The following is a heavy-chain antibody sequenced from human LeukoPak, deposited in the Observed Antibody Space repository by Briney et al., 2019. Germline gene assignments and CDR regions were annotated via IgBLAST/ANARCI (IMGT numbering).Heavy chain of an antibody. CDR2: IKQDGSEK. CDR3: TRDVTIAARPYYYYYYMDV. Sequence: GGSLRLSCAASGFTFSSYWMSWVRQAPGKGLEWVANIKQDGSEKYYVDSAKGRFTISRDNAKNSLYLQVNSLRAEDTAIYYCTRDVTIAARPYYYYYYMDVWGKGTTVTVSS. J-gene: IGHJ6*03. CDR1: GFTFSSYW. D-gene: IGHD6-6*01. V-gene: IGHV3-7*01.